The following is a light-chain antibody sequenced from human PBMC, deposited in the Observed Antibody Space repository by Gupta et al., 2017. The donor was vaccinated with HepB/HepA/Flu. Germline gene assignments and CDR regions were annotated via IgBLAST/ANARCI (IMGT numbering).Light chain of an antibody. CDR1: SSDVGASNY. J-gene: IGLJ2*01. Sequence: QSALSQPASVSGSPGQPITISCTGTSSDVGASNYVSWFQQHPGKAPKFVVYDVNNRPSGVSDRFSGSKSGNTASLTISGLQAEDEAVYYCSSYTTRNTGIFGGGTKLTVL. CDR3: SSYTTRNTGI. V-gene: IGLV2-14*01. CDR2: DVN.